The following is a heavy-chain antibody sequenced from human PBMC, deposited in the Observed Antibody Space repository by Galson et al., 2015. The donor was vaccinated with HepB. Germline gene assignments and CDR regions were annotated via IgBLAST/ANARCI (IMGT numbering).Heavy chain of an antibody. Sequence: SLRLSCAASGFTFSSYEMNWVRQAPGKGLEWVSYISSSGSTIYYADSVKGRFTISRDNAKNSLYLQMNSLRAEDTAVYYCARGSTYYDFWSGPYYYYGMDVWGQGTTVTVSS. CDR3: ARGSTYYDFWSGPYYYYGMDV. J-gene: IGHJ6*02. V-gene: IGHV3-48*03. CDR2: ISSSGSTI. D-gene: IGHD3-3*01. CDR1: GFTFSSYE.